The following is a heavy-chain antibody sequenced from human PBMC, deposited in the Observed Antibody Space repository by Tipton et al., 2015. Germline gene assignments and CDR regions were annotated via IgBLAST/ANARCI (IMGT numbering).Heavy chain of an antibody. CDR3: AGFGGHSA. J-gene: IGHJ5*02. CDR1: GVTVSNNH. V-gene: IGHV3-53*01. CDR2: IHGDGTT. D-gene: IGHD4-23*01. Sequence: SLRLSCAASGVTVSNNHMMWDRQAPGKGLECVSVIHGDGTTYYADSVKGRFTISTDSSKNTVDLQMNSLRVEDTAVYYCAGFGGHSAWGLGTLVTVSS.